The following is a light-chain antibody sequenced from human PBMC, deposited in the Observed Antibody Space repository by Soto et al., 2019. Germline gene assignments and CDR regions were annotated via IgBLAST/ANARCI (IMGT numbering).Light chain of an antibody. V-gene: IGLV1-40*01. CDR2: GNS. CDR1: SSNIGAGYD. J-gene: IGLJ2*01. CDR3: QSYDSSLSAVV. Sequence: QSVLTQPPSVSGAPGQRVTISCTGSSSNIGAGYDVHWYQQLPGTAPKLIIYGNSNRPSGVPDRFSGSKSGTSASLAITGLQAEDEGDYYCQSYDSSLSAVVFGGGTKLTVL.